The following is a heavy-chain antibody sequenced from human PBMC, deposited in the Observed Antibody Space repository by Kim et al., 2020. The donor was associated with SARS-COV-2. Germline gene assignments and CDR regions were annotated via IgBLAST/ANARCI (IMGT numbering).Heavy chain of an antibody. Sequence: GGSLRLSCAASGFTFSSYTMSWVRQAPGKGLEWVSTISGSGGSTYYTDSVKGRFTISRDNSKNTLYLQMNSLRAEDTAVYYCAKERYYDSSGYSWYFDLWGRGTLVTVSS. CDR2: ISGSGGST. CDR3: AKERYYDSSGYSWYFDL. V-gene: IGHV3-23*01. J-gene: IGHJ2*01. CDR1: GFTFSSYT. D-gene: IGHD3-22*01.